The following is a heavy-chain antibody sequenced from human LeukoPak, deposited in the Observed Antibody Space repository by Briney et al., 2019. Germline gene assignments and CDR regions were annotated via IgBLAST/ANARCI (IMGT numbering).Heavy chain of an antibody. Sequence: PGGSLRLSCSASGSTFSRYAMHWVRQAPGKGLEYVSAISSNGGSTYYADSVKGRFTISRDNSKNTLYLQMSSLRTEDTAVYYCVKDGSGSYYTYYFDYWGQGTLVTVSS. CDR1: GSTFSRYA. V-gene: IGHV3-64D*06. CDR3: VKDGSGSYYTYYFDY. J-gene: IGHJ4*02. D-gene: IGHD3-10*01. CDR2: ISSNGGST.